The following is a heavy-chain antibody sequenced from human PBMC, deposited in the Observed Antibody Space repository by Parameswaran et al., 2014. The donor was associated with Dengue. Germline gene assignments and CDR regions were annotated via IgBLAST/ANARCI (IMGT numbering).Heavy chain of an antibody. D-gene: IGHD6-6*01. V-gene: IGHV3-33*01. CDR2: IWYDGSNK. Sequence: VRQAPGKGLEWVAVIWYDGSNKYYADSVKGRFTISRDNSKNTLYLQMNSLRAEDTAVYYCAREKIAARGYYFDYWGQGTLVTVSS. CDR3: AREKIAARGYYFDY. J-gene: IGHJ4*02.